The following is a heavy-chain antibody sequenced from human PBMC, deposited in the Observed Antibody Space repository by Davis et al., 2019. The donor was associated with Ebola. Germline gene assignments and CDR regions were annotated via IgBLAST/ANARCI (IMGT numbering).Heavy chain of an antibody. Sequence: PSETLSLTCTVSGGSISSYYWSWIRQPPGKGLEWIGYIYYSGSTNYNPSLKSRVTISVDTSKNQFSLKLSSVTAADTAVYYCARSLRYFDWWRFDPWGQGTLVTVSS. CDR2: IYYSGST. D-gene: IGHD3-9*01. CDR3: ARSLRYFDWWRFDP. V-gene: IGHV4-59*01. CDR1: GGSISSYY. J-gene: IGHJ5*02.